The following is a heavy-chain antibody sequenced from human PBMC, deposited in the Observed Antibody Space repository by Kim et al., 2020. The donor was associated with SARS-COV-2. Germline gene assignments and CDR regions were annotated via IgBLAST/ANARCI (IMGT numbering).Heavy chain of an antibody. D-gene: IGHD3-10*01. V-gene: IGHV3-21*01. J-gene: IGHJ4*02. CDR1: EFTFSRYS. Sequence: GGSLRLSCAASEFTFSRYSMNWVRQAPGKGLEWVSTISRNSDYIYYADSVEGRFTISRDNAKNSLYLQMNSRRADDTAMYYCARDLSLGRPGGFDYWGQGTLVTASS. CDR2: ISRNSDYI. CDR3: ARDLSLGRPGGFDY.